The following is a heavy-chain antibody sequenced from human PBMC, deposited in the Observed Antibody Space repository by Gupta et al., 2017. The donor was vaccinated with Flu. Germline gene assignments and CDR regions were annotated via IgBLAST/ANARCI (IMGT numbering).Heavy chain of an antibody. CDR2: IIPMFGTT. D-gene: IGHD2-15*01. J-gene: IGHJ4*02. Sequence: QVQLVQSGAEVKKPGSSVKISCRASGVTFNRNAFSWVRQAPGQGLEWMGGIIPMFGTTTYSPKFQGRLTITADESASTSYMELRSLRSEDTAVYYCARRGGRDCSGGSCYWGFDYWGQGTLVTVSP. V-gene: IGHV1-69*01. CDR1: GVTFNRNA. CDR3: ARRGGRDCSGGSCYWGFDY.